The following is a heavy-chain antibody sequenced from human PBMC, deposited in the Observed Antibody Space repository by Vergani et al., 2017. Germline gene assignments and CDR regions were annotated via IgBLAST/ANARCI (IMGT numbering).Heavy chain of an antibody. CDR2: INHRGST. J-gene: IGHJ3*01. V-gene: IGHV4-34*01. D-gene: IGHD1-26*01. CDR3: AILSGPFDL. CDR1: GGSFSDYY. Sequence: QVQLQQWGAGLLKPSETLSLTCAVSGGSFSDYYWSWIRQAPGKGLEWIGEINHRGSTNYNPSLKSRVTISVDTSKNQFSLKKSSVTAADTAMYYCAILSGPFDLWGQGTMVTVSS.